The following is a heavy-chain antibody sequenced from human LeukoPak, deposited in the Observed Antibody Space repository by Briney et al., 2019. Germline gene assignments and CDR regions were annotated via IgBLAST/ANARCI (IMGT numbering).Heavy chain of an antibody. CDR2: INPNSGGT. Sequence: ASVKVSCKASGYTFTGYYMHWVRQAPGQGLEWMGRINPNSGGTNYAQKFQGRVTMTRDTSISTAYMELSRLRSDDTAVYYCARANPYYYDSSAYSASRRDWFDPWGQGTLVTVSS. V-gene: IGHV1-2*06. J-gene: IGHJ5*02. D-gene: IGHD3-22*01. CDR3: ARANPYYYDSSAYSASRRDWFDP. CDR1: GYTFTGYY.